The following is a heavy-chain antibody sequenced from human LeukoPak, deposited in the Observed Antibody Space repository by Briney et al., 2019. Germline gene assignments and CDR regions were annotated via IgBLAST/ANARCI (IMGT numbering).Heavy chain of an antibody. D-gene: IGHD6-13*01. CDR2: ISGSGGST. CDR1: GFTFSSSG. V-gene: IGHV3-23*01. Sequence: PGRSLRLSCAASGFTFSSSGMSWVRQPPGKGLEWVSAISGSGGSTYYADSVKGRFTISRDNSKNTLYLQMNSLRAEDTAVYYCAKSGLAIAAPDAFDIWGQGTMVTVSS. J-gene: IGHJ3*02. CDR3: AKSGLAIAAPDAFDI.